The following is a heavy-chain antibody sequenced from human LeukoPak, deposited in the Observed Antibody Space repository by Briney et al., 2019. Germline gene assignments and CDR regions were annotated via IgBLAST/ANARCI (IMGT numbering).Heavy chain of an antibody. CDR3: ASLTVAAYFDY. CDR2: IYYSGST. CDR1: GGSISSYY. V-gene: IGHV4-59*13. D-gene: IGHD4-23*01. Sequence: PSETLSLTCTVSGGSISSYYWSWIRQPPGKGLEWIGYIYYSGSTNYNPSPKSQVTISVDTSKNQFSLKLSSVTAADTAVYYCASLTVAAYFDYWGQGTLVTVSS. J-gene: IGHJ4*02.